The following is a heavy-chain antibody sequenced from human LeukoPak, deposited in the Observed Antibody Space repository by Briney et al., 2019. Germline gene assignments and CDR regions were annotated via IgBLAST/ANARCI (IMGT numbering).Heavy chain of an antibody. D-gene: IGHD3-22*01. CDR3: ARDPSSNRFSSSWRRGITMIVVVIFLGGYYFDY. V-gene: IGHV3-21*01. CDR2: ISSSSSYI. J-gene: IGHJ4*02. Sequence: TGGSLRLSCAASGFTFSSYSMNWVRQAPGKGLEWVSSISSSSSYIYYADSAKGRFTISRDNAKNSLYLQMNSLRAEDTAVHYCARDPSSNRFSSSWRRGITMIVVVIFLGGYYFDYWGQGTLVTVSS. CDR1: GFTFSSYS.